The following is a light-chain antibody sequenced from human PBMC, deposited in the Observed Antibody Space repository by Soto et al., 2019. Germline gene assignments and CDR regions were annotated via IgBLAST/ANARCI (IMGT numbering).Light chain of an antibody. Sequence: EIVMTQSPAILSVFPGERVTLSCRASQSVSNNLAWYQQKPGQAPRLLIYATSIRATGVPARFSGSGSGAEFTLTISSLQSEDFAVYYCQQYNNWSGSFGGGTRVAVK. CDR1: QSVSNN. V-gene: IGKV3-15*01. CDR3: QQYNNWSGS. J-gene: IGKJ4*01. CDR2: ATS.